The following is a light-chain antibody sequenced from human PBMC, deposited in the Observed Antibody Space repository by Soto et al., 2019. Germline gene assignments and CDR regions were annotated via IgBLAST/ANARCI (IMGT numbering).Light chain of an antibody. CDR2: EVT. J-gene: IGLJ3*02. Sequence: QSALTQPPSASGSPGQSVNISCTGTSSDVGGYNYVSWYQQHPGKAPKLIIYEVTKRPSGVPARFSGSKSGNTASLTLSGLQPEDEADYYCGSHAGSNSWVFGGGTKLTVL. CDR3: GSHAGSNSWV. V-gene: IGLV2-8*01. CDR1: SSDVGGYNY.